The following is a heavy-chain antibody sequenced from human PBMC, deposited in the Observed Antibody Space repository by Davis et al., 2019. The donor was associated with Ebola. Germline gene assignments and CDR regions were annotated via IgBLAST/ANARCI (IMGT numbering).Heavy chain of an antibody. CDR1: GFTFSSYG. V-gene: IGHV3-33*01. Sequence: PGGSLRLSCAASGFTFSSYGMHWVRQAPGKGLEWVAVIWYDGSNKYYADSVKGRFTIFRDNSKNTLYLQMNSLRAEDTAVYYCAREMYCGGDCRAGFDYWGQGTLVTVSS. J-gene: IGHJ4*02. D-gene: IGHD2-21*01. CDR2: IWYDGSNK. CDR3: AREMYCGGDCRAGFDY.